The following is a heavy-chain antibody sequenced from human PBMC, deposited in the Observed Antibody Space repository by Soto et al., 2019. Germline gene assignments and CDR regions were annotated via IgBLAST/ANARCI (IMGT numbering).Heavy chain of an antibody. CDR1: GFTFSKAW. Sequence: EVKVVESGGGLVKPGASLRLSCAASGFTFSKAWMNWVRQAPGKGLEWVGRVKGKGDGGTTDYAAPVSGRFIVSRDDSKNTLYLHMYSLKTEDTAVYYCATSFSYQLDYWGQGTLVTVSS. J-gene: IGHJ4*02. CDR3: ATSFSYQLDY. V-gene: IGHV3-15*07. D-gene: IGHD2-2*01. CDR2: VKGKGDGGTT.